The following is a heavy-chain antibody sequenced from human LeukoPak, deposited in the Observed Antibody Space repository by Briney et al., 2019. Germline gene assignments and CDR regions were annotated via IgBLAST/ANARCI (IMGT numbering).Heavy chain of an antibody. D-gene: IGHD2-21*02. Sequence: SETLSLTCTVSGGSISSSSYYRGWIRQPPGKGLEWIGSIYYSGSTYYNPSLKSRVTISVDTSKNQFSLKLSSVTAADTAVYYCAREAYCGGDCYAGGDYWGQGTLVTVSS. V-gene: IGHV4-39*01. CDR2: IYYSGST. J-gene: IGHJ4*02. CDR3: AREAYCGGDCYAGGDY. CDR1: GGSISSSSYY.